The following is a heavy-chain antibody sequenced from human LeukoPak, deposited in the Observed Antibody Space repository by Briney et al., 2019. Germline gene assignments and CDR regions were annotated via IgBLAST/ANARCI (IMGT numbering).Heavy chain of an antibody. D-gene: IGHD6-6*01. CDR3: ARGGAARLHFQN. CDR2: IYHSGST. CDR1: GGSISTYY. Sequence: SETLTLTCTISGGSISTYYWNWIRQPPGKGLEWIGYIYHSGSTNYNPSLQSRVTISVDTSKNQFSLNLNSVTAADTAVYYCARGGAARLHFQNWGQGTLVTVSS. J-gene: IGHJ1*01. V-gene: IGHV4-59*01.